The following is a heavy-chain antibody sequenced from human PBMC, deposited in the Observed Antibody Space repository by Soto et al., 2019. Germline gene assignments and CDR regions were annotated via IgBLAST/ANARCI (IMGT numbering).Heavy chain of an antibody. CDR2: IKSQTDGGTT. Sequence: EVQLVESGGGLVKPGGSLRLSCAASGFTFSNAWMNWVRQAPGKGLEWVGRIKSQTDGGTTDYAAPVKGRFTISRDDSTNTLSLQMNSLKTEDTAVYYCTTDYSYKRRGGSVTTLSLDYYFYYAMDVWGQGTTVTVSS. CDR3: TTDYSYKRRGGSVTTLSLDYYFYYAMDV. J-gene: IGHJ6*02. CDR1: GFTFSNAW. D-gene: IGHD4-17*01. V-gene: IGHV3-15*07.